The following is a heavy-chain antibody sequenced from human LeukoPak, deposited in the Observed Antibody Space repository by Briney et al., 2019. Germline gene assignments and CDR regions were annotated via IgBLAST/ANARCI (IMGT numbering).Heavy chain of an antibody. CDR1: GFTFSSYA. Sequence: PRGSLRLSCAASGFTFSSYAMSWVRQAPGKGLEWVSGISGSGISTYYADSVKGRFTISRDSSKNTLYLQMNSLRAEDTAIYYCAKARSYGYSDYWGQGTLVTVSS. D-gene: IGHD5-18*01. J-gene: IGHJ4*02. CDR3: AKARSYGYSDY. V-gene: IGHV3-23*01. CDR2: ISGSGIST.